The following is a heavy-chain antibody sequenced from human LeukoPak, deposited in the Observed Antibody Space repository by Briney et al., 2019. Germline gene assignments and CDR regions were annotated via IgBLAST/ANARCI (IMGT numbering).Heavy chain of an antibody. D-gene: IGHD2-2*02. V-gene: IGHV3-23*01. J-gene: IGHJ4*02. CDR3: VNGLYTIDY. CDR2: ISGSGGST. Sequence: GGSLRLSCAASGFTFSSYAMSWVRQAPGKGLEWVSAISGSGGSTYYADSVKGRFTISGDNSKKTLYLEMNSLRVNDTAVYYCVNGLYTIDYWGQGTLVTVSS. CDR1: GFTFSSYA.